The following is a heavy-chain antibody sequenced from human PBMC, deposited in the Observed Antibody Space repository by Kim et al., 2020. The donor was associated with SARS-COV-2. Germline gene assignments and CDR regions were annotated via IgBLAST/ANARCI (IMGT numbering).Heavy chain of an antibody. CDR3: ARDRWYSSGGQAAFDI. D-gene: IGHD6-19*01. J-gene: IGHJ3*02. Sequence: ASVKVSCKASGYTFTSYAMHWVRQAPGQRLEWMGWINAGNGNTKYSQKFQGRVTITRDTSASTAYMELSSLRSEDTAVYYCARDRWYSSGGQAAFDIWGQGTMVTVSS. CDR2: INAGNGNT. CDR1: GYTFTSYA. V-gene: IGHV1-3*01.